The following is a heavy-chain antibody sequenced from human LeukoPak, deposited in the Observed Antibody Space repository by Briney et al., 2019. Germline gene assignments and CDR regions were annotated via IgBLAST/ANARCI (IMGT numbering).Heavy chain of an antibody. CDR2: ISYDGSNK. CDR3: AKDRGDGIVGALYYFDY. D-gene: IGHD1-26*01. V-gene: IGHV3-30-3*01. Sequence: GGSLRLSCAASGFTFSSYAMHWVRQAPGKGLEWVAVISYDGSNKYYADSVKGRFTISRDNSKNTLYLQMNSLRAEDTAVYYCAKDRGDGIVGALYYFDYWGQGTLVTVSS. J-gene: IGHJ4*02. CDR1: GFTFSSYA.